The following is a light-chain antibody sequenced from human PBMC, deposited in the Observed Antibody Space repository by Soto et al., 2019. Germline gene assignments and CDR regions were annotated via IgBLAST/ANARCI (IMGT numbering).Light chain of an antibody. V-gene: IGLV2-14*03. Sequence: QSALTQPASVSGSPGQSITISCTGTSSDVGSYNYVSWYQHHPGKVPQLMIYDVSNRPPGVSNRFSGSKSGNTASLTISGLQAEDEADYYCSSYTSSNTYVFGTGTKVTVL. CDR1: SSDVGSYNY. J-gene: IGLJ1*01. CDR3: SSYTSSNTYV. CDR2: DVS.